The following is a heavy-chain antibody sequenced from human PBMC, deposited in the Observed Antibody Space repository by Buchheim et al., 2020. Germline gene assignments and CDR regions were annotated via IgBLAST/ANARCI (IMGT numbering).Heavy chain of an antibody. D-gene: IGHD6-19*01. V-gene: IGHV4-34*01. CDR2: INHSGST. Sequence: QVQLQQWGAGLLKPSETLSLTCAVYGGSFSGYYWSWIRQPPGKGLEWIGEINHSGSTNYNPSLKSRVTISVDTSKNQFSLKLSSVTAADTAVYYCARLRPYSSGRYGPLNDYWGQGTL. CDR3: ARLRPYSSGRYGPLNDY. CDR1: GGSFSGYY. J-gene: IGHJ4*02.